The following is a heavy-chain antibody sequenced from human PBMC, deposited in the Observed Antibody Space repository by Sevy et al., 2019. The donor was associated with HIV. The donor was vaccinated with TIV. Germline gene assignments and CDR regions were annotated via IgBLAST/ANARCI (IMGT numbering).Heavy chain of an antibody. CDR3: AREGTYYDFWSGYQNDY. J-gene: IGHJ4*02. CDR1: GFTFSSYS. CDR2: ISSSSSYI. Sequence: GGSLRLSCAASGFTFSSYSMNWVRQAPGKGLEWVSSISSSSSYIYYADSVKGRFTISRDNAKNSLYLQMNSLRAEDTAAYYCAREGTYYDFWSGYQNDYWGQGTLVTVSS. V-gene: IGHV3-21*01. D-gene: IGHD3-3*01.